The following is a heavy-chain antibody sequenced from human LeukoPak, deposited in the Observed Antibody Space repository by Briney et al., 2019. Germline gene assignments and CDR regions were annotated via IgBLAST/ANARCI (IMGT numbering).Heavy chain of an antibody. V-gene: IGHV3-21*01. D-gene: IGHD2-21*02. CDR3: ARTFVVVTAEDAFDI. Sequence: GGSLRLSCAASGFTFSRYSINWVRQAPGRGLEWVSSITSSSSYIYYADSVKGRFTISRDNAKNSLYLQVNSLRAGDTAVYYCARTFVVVTAEDAFDIWGQGTMVTVSS. J-gene: IGHJ3*02. CDR2: ITSSSSYI. CDR1: GFTFSRYS.